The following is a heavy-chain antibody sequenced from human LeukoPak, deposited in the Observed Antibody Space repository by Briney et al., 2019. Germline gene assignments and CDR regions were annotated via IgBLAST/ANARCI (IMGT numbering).Heavy chain of an antibody. D-gene: IGHD6-13*01. Sequence: GGSLRLSCAASGFTFTNSAMSWVRQAPGTGLEWVSAISGSGGSTYYADSVKGRFTISGDNSKNTLYLQMNSLRAEDTAVYYCAKSTIAAADTFDYWGQGTLVTVSS. J-gene: IGHJ4*02. CDR3: AKSTIAAADTFDY. CDR1: GFTFTNSA. CDR2: ISGSGGST. V-gene: IGHV3-23*01.